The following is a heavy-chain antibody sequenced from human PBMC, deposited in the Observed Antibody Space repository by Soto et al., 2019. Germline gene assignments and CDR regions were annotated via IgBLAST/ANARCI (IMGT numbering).Heavy chain of an antibody. CDR3: ARSARPQYFDSSGYPAPAFDY. CDR1: GYTFTNYG. V-gene: IGHV1-18*01. J-gene: IGHJ4*02. Sequence: QVQLVQSGAEVEKPGASMKVSCKASGYTFTNYGISWVRQAPGQGLEWVGWINTYNDNTNYAQKLQGRITMTTDTATSTVYMELRSLRSDDTALYYCARSARPQYFDSSGYPAPAFDYWGQGTLVTVSS. CDR2: INTYNDNT. D-gene: IGHD3-22*01.